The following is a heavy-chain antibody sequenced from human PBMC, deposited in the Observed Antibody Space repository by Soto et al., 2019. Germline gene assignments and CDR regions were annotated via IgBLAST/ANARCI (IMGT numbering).Heavy chain of an antibody. CDR3: ARDVGRTLMYNWFDP. D-gene: IGHD3-10*02. V-gene: IGHV1-69*06. CDR1: GGTFSSYA. Sequence: GASVKVSCKASGGTFSSYAISWVRQAPGQGLEWMGGIIPIFGTANYAQKFQGRVTITADKSTSTAYMELSSLRSEDTAVYYCARDVGRTLMYNWFDPWGQGTLDTVSS. CDR2: IIPIFGTA. J-gene: IGHJ5*02.